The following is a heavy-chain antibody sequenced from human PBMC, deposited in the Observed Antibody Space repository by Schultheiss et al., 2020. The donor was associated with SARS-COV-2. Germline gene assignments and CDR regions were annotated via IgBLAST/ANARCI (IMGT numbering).Heavy chain of an antibody. Sequence: GGSLRLSCAASGFIVSSNHMSWVRQAPGKGLEWVSGISASGDSVYYAGSVKGRFTVSRDNANNSLYLQMHSLRAEDTAVYYCVRDRSWWTPYNCFDLWGRGTLVTVSS. CDR1: GFIVSSNH. CDR3: VRDRSWWTPYNCFDL. J-gene: IGHJ5*02. D-gene: IGHD2-15*01. CDR2: ISASGDSV. V-gene: IGHV3-23*01.